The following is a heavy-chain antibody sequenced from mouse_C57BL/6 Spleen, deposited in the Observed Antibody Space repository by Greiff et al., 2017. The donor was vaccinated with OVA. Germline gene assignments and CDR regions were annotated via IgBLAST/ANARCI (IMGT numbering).Heavy chain of an antibody. J-gene: IGHJ3*01. D-gene: IGHD4-1*01. CDR3: ATGRFAY. Sequence: EVKLQQSGPELVKPGASVKISCKASGYTFTDYYMNWVKQSHGKSLEWIGDINPNNGGTSYNQKFKGKATLTVDKSSSTAYMELRSLTSEDSAVYYCATGRFAYWGQGTLVTVSA. V-gene: IGHV1-26*01. CDR2: INPNNGGT. CDR1: GYTFTDYY.